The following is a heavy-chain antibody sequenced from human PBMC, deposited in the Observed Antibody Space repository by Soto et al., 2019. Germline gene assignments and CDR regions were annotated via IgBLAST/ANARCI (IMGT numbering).Heavy chain of an antibody. CDR2: IYYSGST. V-gene: IGHV4-59*08. CDR1: GGSISSYY. J-gene: IGHJ4*02. Sequence: SETLSLTCTVSGGSISSYYWSWIRQPPGKGLEWIGYIYYSGSTNYNPSLKSRVTISVDTSKNQFSLKLSSVTAADTAVYYCARLGGYDFLSGHYWGQGTLVTVSS. D-gene: IGHD3-3*01. CDR3: ARLGGYDFLSGHY.